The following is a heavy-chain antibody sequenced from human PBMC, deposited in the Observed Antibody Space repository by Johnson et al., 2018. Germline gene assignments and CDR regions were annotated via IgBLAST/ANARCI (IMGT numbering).Heavy chain of an antibody. Sequence: VQLVESGGGLVQPGGSLRLSCAASGFTFSSYAMSWVRQAPGKGLEWVSAISDAGGSTYYGDSVKGRFTISRDNSKNTLNLQMNSLRDEDTAVYYCAKVATPQKAVLAEYFQHWGQGTLVTVSS. CDR2: ISDAGGST. CDR3: AKVATPQKAVLAEYFQH. CDR1: GFTFSSYA. J-gene: IGHJ1*01. V-gene: IGHV3-23*04. D-gene: IGHD2-15*01.